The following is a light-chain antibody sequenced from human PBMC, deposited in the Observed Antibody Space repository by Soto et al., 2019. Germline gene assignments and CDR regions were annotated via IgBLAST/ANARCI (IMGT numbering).Light chain of an antibody. CDR3: QQYNSPWT. V-gene: IGKV1-5*01. CDR2: DAS. Sequence: DIQMTQSPSTLSASVGDRVTITCRASRSISRWLAWYKQKPGTAPKPLIYDASSLQSGVPSRFSGSGSGTEFPLTFSSLQPDDFATYYCQQYNSPWTFGQGTRV. CDR1: RSISRW. J-gene: IGKJ1*01.